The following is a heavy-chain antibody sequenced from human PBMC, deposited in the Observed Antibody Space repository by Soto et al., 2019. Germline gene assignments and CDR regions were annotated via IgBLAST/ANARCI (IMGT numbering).Heavy chain of an antibody. CDR3: ARGRGYRTDYYGMDV. J-gene: IGHJ6*02. V-gene: IGHV1-8*01. Sequence: QVQLVQSGAEVKKPGASVKVSCKASGYTFTSYDINCVRQATGQGLEWMGWMNPNSANTGYAQKLQGRVTMARNTSISTAYRELSSLRSEDTAGYYRARGRGYRTDYYGMDVWGQGTTGTVS. CDR2: MNPNSANT. CDR1: GYTFTSYD. D-gene: IGHD6-25*01.